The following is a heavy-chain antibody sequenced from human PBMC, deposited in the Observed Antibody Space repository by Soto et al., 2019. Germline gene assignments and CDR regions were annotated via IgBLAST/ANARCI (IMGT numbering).Heavy chain of an antibody. CDR3: ARDYYYGSGPRFYFDY. CDR2: VSYDGSNK. Sequence: PGGSLRLSCAASGFTFSSYAMHWVRQAPGKGLEWAAVVSYDGSNKYYADSVKGRFTISRDNSKNTLYLQMNSLRAEDTAVYYCARDYYYGSGPRFYFDYWGQGTLVTVSS. CDR1: GFTFSSYA. V-gene: IGHV3-30-3*01. J-gene: IGHJ4*02. D-gene: IGHD3-10*01.